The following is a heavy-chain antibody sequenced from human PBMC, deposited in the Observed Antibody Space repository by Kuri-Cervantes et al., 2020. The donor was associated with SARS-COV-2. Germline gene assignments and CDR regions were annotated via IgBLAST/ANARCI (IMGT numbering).Heavy chain of an antibody. CDR3: AREGGAKVYYDFWSGMGFFDP. J-gene: IGHJ5*02. CDR2: INPNSGGT. V-gene: IGHV1-2*04. D-gene: IGHD3-3*01. Sequence: ASVKVSCKVSGYTLTELSMHWVRQAPGKGLEWMGWINPNSGGTNYAQKFQGWVTMTRDTSISTAYMELSRLRSDDTAVYYCAREGGAKVYYDFWSGMGFFDPWGQGTLVTVSS. CDR1: GYTLTELS.